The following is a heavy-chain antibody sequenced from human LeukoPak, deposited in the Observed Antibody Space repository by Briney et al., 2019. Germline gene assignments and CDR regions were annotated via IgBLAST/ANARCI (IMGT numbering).Heavy chain of an antibody. CDR3: ARHMGLGYTYFYPYFDY. D-gene: IGHD1-1*01. CDR2: VYYSGST. J-gene: IGHJ4*01. Sequence: SETLSLTCTVSGGSISSYYWSWIRQPPGKGLEWIGYVYYSGSTNYNPSLKSRVTISVDTSKNQFSLKLSSVTAADTAVYYCARHMGLGYTYFYPYFDYWGQGTLVTVSS. CDR1: GGSISSYY. V-gene: IGHV4-59*08.